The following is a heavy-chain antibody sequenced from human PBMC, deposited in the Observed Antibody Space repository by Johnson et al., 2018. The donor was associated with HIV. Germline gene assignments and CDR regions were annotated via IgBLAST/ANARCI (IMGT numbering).Heavy chain of an antibody. Sequence: QVQLVESGGGVVQPGGSLRLSCAASGFTFSSYAMHWVRQAPGKGLEWVAFISHDVDTKYYADSVKGRFTVSRDNSKNTLYLQMNSLRAEDTAVYYCAKGTLYSSSSRAFDIWGQGTMVTVSS. J-gene: IGHJ3*02. CDR1: GFTFSSYA. CDR3: AKGTLYSSSSRAFDI. V-gene: IGHV3-30-3*02. D-gene: IGHD6-6*01. CDR2: ISHDVDTK.